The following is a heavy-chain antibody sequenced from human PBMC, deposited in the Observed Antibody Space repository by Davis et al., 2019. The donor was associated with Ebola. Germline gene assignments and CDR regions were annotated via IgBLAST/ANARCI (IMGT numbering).Heavy chain of an antibody. J-gene: IGHJ4*02. CDR1: GFTFSSYD. Sequence: ASVKVSCKTSGFTFSSYDINWVRLAAGQGLEWMGWINPNSGATGYAQKFQGRVTMTRNTSISTAYMELSSLRSEDTAVYYCVGWTMGAWGDWGQGTLVTVSS. D-gene: IGHD3-16*01. V-gene: IGHV1-8*01. CDR2: INPNSGAT. CDR3: VGWTMGAWGD.